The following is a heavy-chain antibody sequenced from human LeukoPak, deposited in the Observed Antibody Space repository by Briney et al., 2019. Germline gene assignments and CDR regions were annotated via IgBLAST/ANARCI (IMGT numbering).Heavy chain of an antibody. V-gene: IGHV4-39*07. CDR3: ARSQGYCSGGSCYYFDY. CDR1: GFSFSSFEM. CDR2: IYYSGST. Sequence: GSLRLSCAASGFSFSSFEMNWVRQAPGKGLEWIGSIYYSGSTYYNPSLKSRVTISVDTSKNQFSLKLSSVTAADTAVYYCARSQGYCSGGSCYYFDYWGQGTLVTVSS. D-gene: IGHD2-15*01. J-gene: IGHJ4*02.